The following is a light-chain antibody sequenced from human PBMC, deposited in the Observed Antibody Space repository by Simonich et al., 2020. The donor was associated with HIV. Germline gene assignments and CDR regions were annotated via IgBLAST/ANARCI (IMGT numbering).Light chain of an antibody. CDR2: EDN. V-gene: IGLV6-57*03. CDR1: SGSIASNS. CDR3: QSYDSSNHVI. Sequence: NFMLTQPHSVSESPGKTVTISCSRSSGSIASNSVQWYQQRPGSAPTTVIYEDNQRPSGVPDRVSGSIDSSSNSAPLTISGLKTEDEADYYCQSYDSSNHVIFGGGTKLTVL. J-gene: IGLJ2*01.